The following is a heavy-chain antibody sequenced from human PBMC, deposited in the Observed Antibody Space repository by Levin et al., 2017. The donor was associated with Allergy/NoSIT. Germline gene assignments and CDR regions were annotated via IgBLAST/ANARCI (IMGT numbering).Heavy chain of an antibody. J-gene: IGHJ5*02. CDR1: GFTFSNYA. Sequence: PGGSLRLSCAASGFTFSNYAVHWVRQAPGKGLEWVAVISYDGSTKYYADSVKGRFTISRDNSENTVYLQINSLRAEDTAVYYCARNDDIYRTAGGWFDPWGQGTLVTVSS. D-gene: IGHD3-9*01. CDR3: ARNDDIYRTAGGWFDP. V-gene: IGHV3-30-3*01. CDR2: ISYDGSTK.